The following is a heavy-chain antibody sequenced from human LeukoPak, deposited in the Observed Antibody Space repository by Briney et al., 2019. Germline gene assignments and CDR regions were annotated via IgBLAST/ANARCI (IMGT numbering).Heavy chain of an antibody. CDR1: GFTFSSCA. CDR2: INSKSDNI. J-gene: IGHJ6*02. Sequence: GGSLRLSCAASGFTFSSCAMNWVRQAPGKGLEWVSYINSKSDNIYYADSVKGRFTISRDNVKNSLYPQLNSLRAEDTAVYYCARKQWLAPSPYYGMDVWGQGTTVTVSS. CDR3: ARKQWLAPSPYYGMDV. V-gene: IGHV3-48*01. D-gene: IGHD6-19*01.